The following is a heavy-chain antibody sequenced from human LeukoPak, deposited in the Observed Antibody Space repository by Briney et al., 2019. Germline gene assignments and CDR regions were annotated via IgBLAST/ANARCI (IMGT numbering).Heavy chain of an antibody. Sequence: GGSLRLTCAGSGFTFSSYEMNWVRQAPGKGLEWVSYISSSGSTIYYADSVKGRFTISRDNAKNSLYLQMNSLRAEDTAVYYCARHVVGVGFDYWGQGTLVTVSS. J-gene: IGHJ4*02. V-gene: IGHV3-48*03. D-gene: IGHD3-22*01. CDR1: GFTFSSYE. CDR2: ISSSGSTI. CDR3: ARHVVGVGFDY.